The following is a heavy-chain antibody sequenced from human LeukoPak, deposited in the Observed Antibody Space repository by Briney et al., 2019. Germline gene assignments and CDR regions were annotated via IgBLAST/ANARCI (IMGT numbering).Heavy chain of an antibody. D-gene: IGHD1-26*01. J-gene: IGHJ4*02. CDR2: IILNDGRT. CDR1: GFRFSDYY. CDR3: ATDGGKHNFDY. V-gene: IGHV1-2*06. Sequence: ASVKVSCKASGFRFSDYYLHWVRQAPGQGLEWMGRIILNDGRTKYAQRFEGRVSMTRDTSISTAYMELIMQTSDDTAVKYCATDGGKHNFDYWGQGTLVTVAS.